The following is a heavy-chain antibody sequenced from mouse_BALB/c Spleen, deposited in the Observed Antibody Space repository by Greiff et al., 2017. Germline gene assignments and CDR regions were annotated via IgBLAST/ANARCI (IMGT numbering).Heavy chain of an antibody. Sequence: DVKLQESGPGLVKPSQSLSLTCSVTGYSITSGYYWNWIRQFPGNKLEWMGYISYDGSNNYNPSLKNRISITRDTSKNQFFLKLNSVTTEDTATYYCARESWDGFAYWGQGTLVTVSA. J-gene: IGHJ3*01. D-gene: IGHD4-1*01. CDR3: ARESWDGFAY. CDR2: ISYDGSN. V-gene: IGHV3-6*02. CDR1: GYSITSGYY.